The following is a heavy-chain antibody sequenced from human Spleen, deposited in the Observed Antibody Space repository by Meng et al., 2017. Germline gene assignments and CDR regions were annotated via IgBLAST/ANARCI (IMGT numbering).Heavy chain of an antibody. D-gene: IGHD3-16*02. V-gene: IGHV3-7*01. J-gene: IGHJ3*02. Sequence: GGSLRLSCAASEFTLSSYAMHWVRQAPGKGLEWVANIKQDGSEKYYVDSVKGRFTISRDNAKNSLYLQMNSLRAEDTAVYYCARSRNYDYVWGSYRYYAFDIWGQGTMVTVSS. CDR2: IKQDGSEK. CDR1: EFTLSSYA. CDR3: ARSRNYDYVWGSYRYYAFDI.